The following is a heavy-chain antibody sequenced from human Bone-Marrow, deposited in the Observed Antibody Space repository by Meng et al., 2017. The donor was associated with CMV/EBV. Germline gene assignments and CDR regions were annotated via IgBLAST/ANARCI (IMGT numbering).Heavy chain of an antibody. V-gene: IGHV3-7*04. D-gene: IGHD7-27*01. CDR2: IKQDGSEK. CDR3: ARGNRGTYYYYGMDV. Sequence: GESLKISCAASGFTFSSYWMSWVRQAPGKGLEWVANIKQDGSEKYYVGSVKGRFTISRDNAKNSLYLQMNSLRAEDTAVYYCARGNRGTYYYYGMDVWGQGTTVTVSS. CDR1: GFTFSSYW. J-gene: IGHJ6*02.